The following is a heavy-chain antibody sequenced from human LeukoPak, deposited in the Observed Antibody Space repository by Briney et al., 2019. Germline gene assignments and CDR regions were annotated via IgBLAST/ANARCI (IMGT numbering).Heavy chain of an antibody. CDR1: GGSISSYY. CDR2: IYYSGST. D-gene: IGHD5-24*01. CDR3: AXVXXGYNFIFDY. Sequence: SETLSLTCTVSGGSISSYYWSWIRQPPGKGLEWIGYIYYSGSTNYNPSLKSRVTISVDTSKNQFSLKLSSVTAADTAVYYCAXVXXGYNFIFDYWGQGTLVTVSS. V-gene: IGHV4-59*01. J-gene: IGHJ4*02.